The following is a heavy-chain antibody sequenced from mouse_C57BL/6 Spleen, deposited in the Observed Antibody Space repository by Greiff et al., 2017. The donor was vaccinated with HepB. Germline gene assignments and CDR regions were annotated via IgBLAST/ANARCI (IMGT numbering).Heavy chain of an antibody. D-gene: IGHD3-2*02. V-gene: IGHV1-26*01. CDR1: GYTFTDYY. J-gene: IGHJ2*01. CDR3: AREQLRLGNYFDY. Sequence: EVQLQQSGPELVKPGASVKISCKASGYTFTDYYMNWVKQSHGKSLEWIGDINPNNGGTSYNQKFKGKATLTVDKSSSTAYMELRSLTSEDSAVYYCAREQLRLGNYFDYWGQGTTLTVSS. CDR2: INPNNGGT.